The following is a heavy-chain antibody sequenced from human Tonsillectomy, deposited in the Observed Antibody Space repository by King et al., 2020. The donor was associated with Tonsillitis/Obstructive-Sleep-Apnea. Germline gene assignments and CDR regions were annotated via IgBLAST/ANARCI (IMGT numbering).Heavy chain of an antibody. D-gene: IGHD2-21*02. CDR1: GGSFGGYY. CDR2: INHSGST. V-gene: IGHV4-34*01. J-gene: IGHJ4*02. Sequence: VQLQQWGAGLLKPSETLSLTCAVYGGSFGGYYWSWIRQPPGKGLEWIGEINHSGSTNYNPSLKSRVTISVDTSKKQLSLKLSSVTAADTAVYYCARCVTALRYFDYWGQGTLVTVSS. CDR3: ARCVTALRYFDY.